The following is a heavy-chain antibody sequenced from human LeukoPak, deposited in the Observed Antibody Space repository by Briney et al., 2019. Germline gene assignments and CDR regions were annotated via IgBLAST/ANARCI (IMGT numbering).Heavy chain of an antibody. V-gene: IGHV3-23*01. D-gene: IGHD6-19*01. CDR2: ISGSGGST. CDR1: GFTFSSYA. CDR3: AKPDIAVAGNFDY. Sequence: PGGSLRLSCAASGFTFSSYAMSWVRQAPGQGLEWVSAISGSGGSTYYADSVNGRFTISRDNSKNTLYLQMNSLRAEDTAVYYCAKPDIAVAGNFDYWGQGTLVTVSS. J-gene: IGHJ4*02.